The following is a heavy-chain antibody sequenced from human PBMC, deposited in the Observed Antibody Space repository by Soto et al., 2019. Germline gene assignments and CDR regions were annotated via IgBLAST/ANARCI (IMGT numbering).Heavy chain of an antibody. CDR2: ISAYNGNT. V-gene: IGHV1-18*01. Sequence: ASVEVSCKASGYTFTSYVISWVRQAPGQGLEWMGWISAYNGNTNYAQKLQGRVTMTTDTSTSTAYMELRSLRSDDTAVYDCARDYYGSGSYDCWGKGTLVTVSS. CDR1: GYTFTSYV. J-gene: IGHJ4*02. CDR3: ARDYYGSGSYDC. D-gene: IGHD3-10*01.